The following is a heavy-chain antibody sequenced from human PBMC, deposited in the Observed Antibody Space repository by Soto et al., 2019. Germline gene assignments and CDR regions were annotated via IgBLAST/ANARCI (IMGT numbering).Heavy chain of an antibody. D-gene: IGHD3-10*01. CDR3: AWFGDNGFDY. Sequence: QVQLQESGPGLVKPSETLSLTCTVSGGSISSYYWSWIRQPPGKGLEWIGYIYYSGSTNYNPSLKSRVTISVDTSKNQFSLKLSSVTAADTAVYYCAWFGDNGFDYWGQGTLVTVSS. J-gene: IGHJ4*02. CDR2: IYYSGST. CDR1: GGSISSYY. V-gene: IGHV4-59*01.